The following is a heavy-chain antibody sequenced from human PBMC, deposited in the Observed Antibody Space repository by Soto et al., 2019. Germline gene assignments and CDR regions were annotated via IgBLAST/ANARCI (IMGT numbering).Heavy chain of an antibody. CDR3: LRSGHSFGGVS. CDR1: GSSMIDYY. J-gene: IGHJ4*02. D-gene: IGHD3-16*01. V-gene: IGHV4-59*01. Sequence: SETLSLTCSVSGSSMIDYYGSWIRQTPEKGLEWIVYMYYSGTSNYNSSLKSRVTISVDTSKNQFSLKLSSVTAADTATYYCLRSGHSFGGVSWGLGTLVTVS. CDR2: MYYSGTS.